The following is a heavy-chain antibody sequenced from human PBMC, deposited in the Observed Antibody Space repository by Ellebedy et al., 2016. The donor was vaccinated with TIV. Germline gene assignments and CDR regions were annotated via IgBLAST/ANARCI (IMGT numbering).Heavy chain of an antibody. CDR1: GASIDNSAYY. CDR2: ISYTGKT. J-gene: IGHJ4*02. V-gene: IGHV4-39*07. Sequence: MPSETLSLTCSVSGASIDNSAYYSGWIRQPPGKGLGWICSISYTGKTYNNPSLNSRVSFSIDTSKNRFSLKLTSMTSADKAVYYCAKDGGVGVFSAIAHWGQGILVTVSS. D-gene: IGHD2-8*02. CDR3: AKDGGVGVFSAIAH.